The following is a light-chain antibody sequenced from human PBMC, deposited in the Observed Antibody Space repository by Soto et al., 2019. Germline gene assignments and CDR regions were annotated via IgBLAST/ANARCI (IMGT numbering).Light chain of an antibody. V-gene: IGKV3-20*01. Sequence: EIVLTQSPGTLSLSPGERATLSCRASQSVRISYLAWYQQKPGQAPRLLIYGASSRATGIPDRFSGSGSGTDFTLTISRLEPEDFVIYYCQQYGGSPPTFGGGTRVEIK. CDR3: QQYGGSPPT. J-gene: IGKJ4*01. CDR1: QSVRISY. CDR2: GAS.